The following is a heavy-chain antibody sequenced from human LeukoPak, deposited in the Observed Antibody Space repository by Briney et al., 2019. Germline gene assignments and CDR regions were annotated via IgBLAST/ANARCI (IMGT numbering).Heavy chain of an antibody. J-gene: IGHJ6*02. CDR1: GGTFTGYY. D-gene: IGHD3-3*01. V-gene: IGHV1-2*02. CDR2: INPNSGGT. CDR3: ARGYDFWSGYYYYYYGMDV. Sequence: ASVKVSCKASGGTFTGYYMHWVRQAPGQGLEWMGWINPNSGGTNYAQKFQGRVTMTRDTSISTAYMELSRLRSDDTAVYYCARGYDFWSGYYYYYYGMDVWGQGTTVTVSS.